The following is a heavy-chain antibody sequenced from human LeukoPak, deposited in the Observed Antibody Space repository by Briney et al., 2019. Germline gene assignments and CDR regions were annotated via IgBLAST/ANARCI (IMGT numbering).Heavy chain of an antibody. V-gene: IGHV1-18*01. CDR3: ARDPGPYSGSWYESTIDY. J-gene: IGHJ4*02. D-gene: IGHD6-13*01. CDR2: ISAYNGNT. CDR1: GYTFSSYA. Sequence: ASVKVSCKASGYTFSSYAISWVRQAPGQGLEWMGWISAYNGNTNYAQKLPGRVTMTTDTSTSTAYMELRSLRSDDTAVYYCARDPGPYSGSWYESTIDYWGQGTLVTVSS.